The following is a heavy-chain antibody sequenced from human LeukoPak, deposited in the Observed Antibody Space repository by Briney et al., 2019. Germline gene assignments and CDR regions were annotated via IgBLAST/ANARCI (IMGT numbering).Heavy chain of an antibody. CDR1: GFTFSSYG. D-gene: IGHD2-8*02. J-gene: IGHJ4*02. V-gene: IGHV3-30*02. CDR2: IRYEGSNK. Sequence: PGGSLRLSCAASGFTFSSYGMHWVRQAPGKGLEWVAFIRYEGSNKYYADSVKGRFTISRDNSKNTLYLQMNSLRAEDTAIYYCATYRQVLLPFESWGQGTLVTVSS. CDR3: ATYRQVLLPFES.